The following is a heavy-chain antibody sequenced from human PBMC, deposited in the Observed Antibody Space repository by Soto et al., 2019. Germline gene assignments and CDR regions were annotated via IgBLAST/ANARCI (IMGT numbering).Heavy chain of an antibody. J-gene: IGHJ6*03. V-gene: IGHV1-3*01. CDR3: ARPYYDFWSGYSNYMDV. D-gene: IGHD3-3*01. CDR1: GYTFTSYG. CDR2: INAGNGNT. Sequence: ASVKVSCKASGYTFTSYGISWVRQAPGQRLEWMGWINAGNGNTKYSQKFQGRVTITRDTSASTAYMELSSLRSEDTAVYYCARPYYDFWSGYSNYMDVWGKGTTVTVSS.